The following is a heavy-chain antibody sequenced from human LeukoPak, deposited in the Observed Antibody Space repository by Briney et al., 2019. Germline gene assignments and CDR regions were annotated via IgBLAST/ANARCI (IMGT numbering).Heavy chain of an antibody. Sequence: GGSLRLSCAASGFTFDDYAMHWVRQAPGKGLEWVSGISWNSGSIGYADSVKGRFTISRDNSREMLYLQMNSLRVEDTAVYYCAKDPNGDYVGAFDSWGQGTMVTVSS. CDR1: GFTFDDYA. CDR2: ISWNSGSI. CDR3: AKDPNGDYVGAFDS. D-gene: IGHD4-17*01. V-gene: IGHV3-9*01. J-gene: IGHJ3*02.